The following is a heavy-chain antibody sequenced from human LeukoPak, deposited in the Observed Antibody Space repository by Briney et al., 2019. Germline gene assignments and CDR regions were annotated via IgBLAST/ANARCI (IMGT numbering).Heavy chain of an antibody. CDR3: AGEYYDRGDY. CDR1: GGSISSGGYY. D-gene: IGHD3-16*01. Sequence: SQTLSLTCTVSGGSISSGGYYWSWIRQPPGKGLEWIGYIYHSGSTYYNPSLKSRVTISVDRSRNQFSLKLSSVTAADTAVYYCAGEYYDRGDYWGQGTLVTVSS. CDR2: IYHSGST. J-gene: IGHJ4*02. V-gene: IGHV4-30-2*01.